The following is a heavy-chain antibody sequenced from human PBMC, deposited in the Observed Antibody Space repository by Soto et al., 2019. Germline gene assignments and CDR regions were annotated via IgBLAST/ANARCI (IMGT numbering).Heavy chain of an antibody. CDR2: ISAYNGNT. J-gene: IGHJ3*02. CDR3: ARISSGYDSLYDAFDI. Sequence: ASVKVSCKASGYTFTSYGISWVRQAPGQGLEWMGWISAYNGNTNYAQKLQGRVTMTTDTSTSTAYMELRSLRSDDTAVYYCARISSGYDSLYDAFDIWGQGTMVTVSS. D-gene: IGHD5-12*01. CDR1: GYTFTSYG. V-gene: IGHV1-18*01.